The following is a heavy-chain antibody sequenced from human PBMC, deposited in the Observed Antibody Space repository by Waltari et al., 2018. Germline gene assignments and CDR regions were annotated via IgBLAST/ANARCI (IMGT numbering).Heavy chain of an antibody. D-gene: IGHD3-22*01. CDR3: ARGSGYYEWRNYFDY. J-gene: IGHJ4*02. Sequence: QVQLQESGPGLVKPSETLSLTCTVSGGSISSYYWSWIRQPAGKGLEWIGRSYTSGSTNYNPSLRSRDTMSVDTSKTQFSLQLGSVTAADTAVYYWARGSGYYEWRNYFDYWGQGTLVTVSS. CDR2: SYTSGST. V-gene: IGHV4-4*07. CDR1: GGSISSYY.